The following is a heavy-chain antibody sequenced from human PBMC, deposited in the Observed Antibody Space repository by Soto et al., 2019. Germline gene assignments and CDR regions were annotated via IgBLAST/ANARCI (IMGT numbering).Heavy chain of an antibody. CDR3: ARSYYDYVWGSYRSAHFDY. J-gene: IGHJ4*02. CDR2: INPSGDST. D-gene: IGHD3-16*02. CDR1: GYTFTSYY. Sequence: GGSLRLSCKASGYTFTSYYMHWVRQAPGQGLEWMGIINPSGDSTSYAQKFQGRVTMTRDTSTSTVYMELSSLRSEDTAVYYCARSYYDYVWGSYRSAHFDYWGQGTLVTV. V-gene: IGHV1-46*01.